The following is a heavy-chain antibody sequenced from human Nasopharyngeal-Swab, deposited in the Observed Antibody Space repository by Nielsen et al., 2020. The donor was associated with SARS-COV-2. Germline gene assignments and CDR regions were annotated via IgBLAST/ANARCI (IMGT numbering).Heavy chain of an antibody. CDR3: ARAQYSGYDYYYYMDV. J-gene: IGHJ6*03. D-gene: IGHD5-12*01. CDR2: IYYSGST. Sequence: SETLSLTCTVSGGSISSSRYYWSWIRQPPGKGLEWIGYIYYSGSTNYNPSLKSRVTISVDTSKNQFSLKLSSVTAADTAVYYCARAQYSGYDYYYYMDVWGKGTTVTVSS. V-gene: IGHV4-61*01. CDR1: GGSISSSRYY.